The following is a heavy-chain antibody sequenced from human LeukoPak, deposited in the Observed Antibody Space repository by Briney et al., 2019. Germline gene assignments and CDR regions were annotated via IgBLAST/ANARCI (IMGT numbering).Heavy chain of an antibody. CDR3: ARDTHSSGYYDVADY. Sequence: GASVKVSCKASGYTFTSYDFSWVRQAPGQGLEWMGWISGYNGNTNYAQKLQGRVTMTTDTSTSTAYMELRSLRSDDTAVYYCARDTHSSGYYDVADYWGQGTLVTVSS. V-gene: IGHV1-18*01. CDR1: GYTFTSYD. CDR2: ISGYNGNT. J-gene: IGHJ4*02. D-gene: IGHD3-22*01.